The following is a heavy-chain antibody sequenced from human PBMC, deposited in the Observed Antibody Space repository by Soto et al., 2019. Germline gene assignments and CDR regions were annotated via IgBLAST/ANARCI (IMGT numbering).Heavy chain of an antibody. J-gene: IGHJ5*01. D-gene: IGHD2-2*01. CDR2: IWYDGSNK. V-gene: IGHV3-33*01. CDR3: AREELLFLPSAISGSWFDF. CDR1: GFTFSSYG. Sequence: GGSLRLSCAASGFTFSSYGMHWVRQAPGKGLEWVAVIWYDGSNKYYADSVKGRFTISRDNSKNTLYLQMNSLRAEDTAVYYCAREELLFLPSAISGSWFDFWGQGTLVTVSS.